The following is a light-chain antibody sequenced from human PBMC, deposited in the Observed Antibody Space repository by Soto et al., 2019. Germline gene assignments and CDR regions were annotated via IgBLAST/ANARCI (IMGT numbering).Light chain of an antibody. V-gene: IGLV1-47*01. Sequence: QSVLTQPPSVSGTPGQTVTISCSGSSSSIGTNYVYWYQQLPGRAPKLLIYRNIQRPSGVPDRFSGSESGSSASLAISGLRSEDEADYYCAAWDDSLGGLFGGGTKLTVL. J-gene: IGLJ3*02. CDR3: AAWDDSLGGL. CDR1: SSSIGTNY. CDR2: RNI.